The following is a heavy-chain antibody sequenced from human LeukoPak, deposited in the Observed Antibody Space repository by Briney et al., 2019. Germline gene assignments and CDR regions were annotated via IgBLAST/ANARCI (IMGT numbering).Heavy chain of an antibody. CDR1: GFTFSSYW. Sequence: PGGSLRLSCAASGFTFSSYWMSWVRQAPGKGLEWVANIKQDGSEKYYVDSVKGRFTISRDNAKNSLYLQMNSLRAEDTAVYYCARDLTKDFWSGFQIRWFDPWGQGTLVTVSS. J-gene: IGHJ5*02. CDR2: IKQDGSEK. CDR3: ARDLTKDFWSGFQIRWFDP. D-gene: IGHD3-3*01. V-gene: IGHV3-7*01.